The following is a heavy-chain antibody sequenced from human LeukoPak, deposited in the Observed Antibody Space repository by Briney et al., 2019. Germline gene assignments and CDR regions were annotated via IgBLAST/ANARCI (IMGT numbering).Heavy chain of an antibody. J-gene: IGHJ6*03. CDR3: AKVGGLQSDYYYYYMDV. CDR2: ISFDGSNK. V-gene: IGHV3-30-3*01. Sequence: GRSLRLSCAASGFTFSNYAMHWVRQTPGKGLEWVAVISFDGSNKYYADSVKGRFTISRDNSKNTLYLQMNSLRPEDTAVYCCAKVGGLQSDYYYYYMDVWGKGTTVIVSS. CDR1: GFTFSNYA. D-gene: IGHD4-11*01.